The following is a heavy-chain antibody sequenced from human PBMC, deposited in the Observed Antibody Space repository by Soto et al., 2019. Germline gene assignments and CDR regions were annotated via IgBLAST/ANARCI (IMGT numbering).Heavy chain of an antibody. CDR3: ARDDRDSTSPTFDY. J-gene: IGHJ4*02. V-gene: IGHV4-31*03. Sequence: SETLSLTCTVSGGSISSGGYYWSWIRQHPGKGLEWIGYIYYSGSTYYNPSLKSRVTISVDTSKNQFSLKLSSVTAADTAVYYCARDDRDSTSPTFDYWGQGVLVTVSS. CDR2: IYYSGST. D-gene: IGHD6-6*01. CDR1: GGSISSGGYY.